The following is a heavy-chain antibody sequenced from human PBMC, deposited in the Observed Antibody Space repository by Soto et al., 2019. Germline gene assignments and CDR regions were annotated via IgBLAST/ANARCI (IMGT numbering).Heavy chain of an antibody. CDR1: GGSISSGGYY. CDR3: ARDHSPWLTTGWFDP. Sequence: QVQLQESGPGLVKPSQTLSLTCTVSGGSISSGGYYWSWIRQHPGKGLEWIGYIYYSGSTYYNPSLKSRVTISVDTSKNQFSLKLSSVTAADTAVYYCARDHSPWLTTGWFDPWGQGTLVTVSS. CDR2: IYYSGST. D-gene: IGHD5-12*01. J-gene: IGHJ5*02. V-gene: IGHV4-31*03.